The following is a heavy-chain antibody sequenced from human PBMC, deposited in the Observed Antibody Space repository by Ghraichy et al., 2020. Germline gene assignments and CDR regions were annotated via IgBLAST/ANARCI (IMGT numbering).Heavy chain of an antibody. D-gene: IGHD2-2*02. V-gene: IGHV1-18*04. Sequence: ASVKISCKASGYTFTSYGVSCVRQDPVQRLEWMGWISGYSGNTNYAQILQGRVTMTTDTSTSTAYMELRSLRSDDTAVYYCARDDTLGFFDYLGQGTLVTVSS. CDR1: GYTFTSYG. CDR2: ISGYSGNT. CDR3: ARDDTLGFFDY. J-gene: IGHJ4*02.